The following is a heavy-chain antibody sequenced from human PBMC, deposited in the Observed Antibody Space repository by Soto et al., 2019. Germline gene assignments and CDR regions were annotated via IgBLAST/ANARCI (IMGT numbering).Heavy chain of an antibody. CDR1: GCTFSSYT. J-gene: IGHJ3*02. CDR2: IIPILGIA. D-gene: IGHD1-26*01. Sequence: QVQLVQSGAEVKKPGSSVKVSCKASGCTFSSYTISWVRQAPGQGLEWMGRIIPILGIANYAQKFQGRVTITADKSTSTDYMELSSLRSEDTAVYYCARLIVGATTNAFDIWGQGTMVTVSS. V-gene: IGHV1-69*02. CDR3: ARLIVGATTNAFDI.